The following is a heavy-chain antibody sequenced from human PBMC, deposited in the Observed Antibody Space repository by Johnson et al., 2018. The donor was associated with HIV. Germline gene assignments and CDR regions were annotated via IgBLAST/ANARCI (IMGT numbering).Heavy chain of an antibody. V-gene: IGHV3-15*01. CDR2: IKSKNDGGTR. D-gene: IGHD3-16*01. Sequence: VQLVESGGGVVQPGRSLRLSCAASGFTFSRHAMSWVRQAPGKGLEWVGHIKSKNDGGTRDYTAPGKGRFTISRDDSKNTLYLQMNSLKTEDTAVYYCTTKSLGAFDIWGQGTMVTVSS. CDR3: TTKSLGAFDI. CDR1: GFTFSRHA. J-gene: IGHJ3*02.